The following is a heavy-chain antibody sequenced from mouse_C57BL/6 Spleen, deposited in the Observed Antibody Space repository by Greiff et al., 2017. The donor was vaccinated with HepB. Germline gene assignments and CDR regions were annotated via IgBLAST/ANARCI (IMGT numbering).Heavy chain of an antibody. CDR1: GYAFSSSW. V-gene: IGHV1-82*01. CDR3: ASDYYGSSPLYYAMDY. D-gene: IGHD1-1*01. Sequence: QVQLKESGPELVKPGASVKISCKASGYAFSSSWMNWVKQRPGKGLEWIGRIYPGDGDTNYNGKFKGKATLTADKSSSTAYMQLNSLTSEDSAVYFCASDYYGSSPLYYAMDYWGQGTSVTVSS. CDR2: IYPGDGDT. J-gene: IGHJ4*01.